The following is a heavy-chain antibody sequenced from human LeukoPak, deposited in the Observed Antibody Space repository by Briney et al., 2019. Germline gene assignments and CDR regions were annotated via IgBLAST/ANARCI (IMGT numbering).Heavy chain of an antibody. CDR1: GFTFSSYT. CDR3: VRDIRYAFDV. Sequence: GGSLRLSCAASGFTFSSYTMNWVRQAPGKGLEWLSYITTSGSHIYHADSVKGRFTIPRDNAKNSLYLQMNSLRDEDTAVYFCVRDIRYAFDVWGQGTVVTVSS. J-gene: IGHJ3*01. CDR2: ITTSGSHI. V-gene: IGHV3-48*02.